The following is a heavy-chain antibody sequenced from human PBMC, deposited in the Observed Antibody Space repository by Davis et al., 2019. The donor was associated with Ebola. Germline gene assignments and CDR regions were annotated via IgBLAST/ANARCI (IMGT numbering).Heavy chain of an antibody. V-gene: IGHV4-59*01. J-gene: IGHJ2*01. CDR1: GGSFSGYY. D-gene: IGHD3-22*01. CDR2: TYYSGST. CDR3: ARVGSSGWIYWFFDL. Sequence: MPSETLSLTCAVYGGSFSGYYWSWIRQPPGKGLEWLGYTYYSGSTNYNPSLKSRVTISVDTSKNQFSLKLSSVTAADTAVYYCARVGSSGWIYWFFDLWGRGTLVTVSS.